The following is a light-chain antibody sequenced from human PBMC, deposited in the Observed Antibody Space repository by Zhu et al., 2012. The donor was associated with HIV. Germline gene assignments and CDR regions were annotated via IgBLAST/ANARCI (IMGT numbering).Light chain of an antibody. CDR1: QSISGW. J-gene: IGKJ4*01. Sequence: DIQMTQSPSTLSASVGDRVTITCRASQSISGWLAWYQQKSGKAPKLLIYKASSLESGVPSRFSGSESGTEFTLTISSLQPDDSGNYFCQHYNGYPVTFGGGTKVEIK. CDR2: KAS. CDR3: QHYNGYPVT. V-gene: IGKV1-5*03.